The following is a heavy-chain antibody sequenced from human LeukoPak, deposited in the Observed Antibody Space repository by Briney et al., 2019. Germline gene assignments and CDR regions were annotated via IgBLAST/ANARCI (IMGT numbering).Heavy chain of an antibody. J-gene: IGHJ4*02. D-gene: IGHD5-18*01. CDR2: LSNTNMI. Sequence: PGGSLRLSCAASGFTFSSYGMNWVRQAPGKGLEWLSYLSNTNMIHYAESVKGRFTISRGNAKNSLYLQMDGLRAEDTAVYYCARRGDTAMVGDYWGQGTLVTVSS. V-gene: IGHV3-48*01. CDR3: ARRGDTAMVGDY. CDR1: GFTFSSYG.